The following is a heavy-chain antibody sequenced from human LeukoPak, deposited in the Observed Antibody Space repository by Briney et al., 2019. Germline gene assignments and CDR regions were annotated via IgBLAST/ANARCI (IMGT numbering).Heavy chain of an antibody. V-gene: IGHV4-34*01. CDR1: GGSFSGYY. CDR3: ARDSGTTGEVKFDP. Sequence: SETLSLTCAVYGGSFSGYYWSWIRQPPGKGLEWIGEINHSGSTNYNPSLKSRVTISVDTSKNQFSLKLMSVTAADTAVYYCARDSGTTGEVKFDPWGLGTLVTVSS. D-gene: IGHD3-10*01. CDR2: INHSGST. J-gene: IGHJ5*02.